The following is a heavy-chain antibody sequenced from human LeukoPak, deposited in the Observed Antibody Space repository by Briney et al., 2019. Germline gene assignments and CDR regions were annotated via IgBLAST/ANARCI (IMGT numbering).Heavy chain of an antibody. CDR2: IKTDGSST. CDR1: GFTFSSHW. J-gene: IGHJ3*02. Sequence: AGSLRLSCAASGFTFSSHWMHWVRQAPGKGLVWVSRIKTDGSSTSYADSVKGRFSISRDNAKNTLYLQMNSLRTEDTAMYFCAREVVGATDAFDIWGQGTMVTVSS. V-gene: IGHV3-74*01. D-gene: IGHD1-26*01. CDR3: AREVVGATDAFDI.